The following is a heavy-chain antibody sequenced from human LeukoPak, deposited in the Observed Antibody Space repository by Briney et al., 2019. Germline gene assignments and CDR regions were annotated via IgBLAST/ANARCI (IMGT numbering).Heavy chain of an antibody. V-gene: IGHV1-69*13. CDR2: IIPIFGTA. D-gene: IGHD2-2*01. Sequence: GASVKVSCKASGGTFSSYAISWVRQAPGQGLEWMGGIIPIFGTANYAQKFQGRVTITADESTSTAYMELSSLRSEDMAVYYCAILVVPAAIGNYYGMDVWGKGTTVTVSS. CDR1: GGTFSSYA. J-gene: IGHJ6*04. CDR3: AILVVPAAIGNYYGMDV.